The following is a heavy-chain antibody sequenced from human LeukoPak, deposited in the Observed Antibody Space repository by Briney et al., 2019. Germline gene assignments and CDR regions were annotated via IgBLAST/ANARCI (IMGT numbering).Heavy chain of an antibody. Sequence: ASVKVSCKASGYTFTGYYMHWVRQAPGQGLEWMGWITPNSGGTNYAQKFQGRVTMTRDTSISTAYMELSRLRSDDTAVYYCARERAVGYRRGYYFDYWGQGTLVTVSS. CDR2: ITPNSGGT. CDR1: GYTFTGYY. CDR3: ARERAVGYRRGYYFDY. D-gene: IGHD4-23*01. J-gene: IGHJ4*02. V-gene: IGHV1-2*02.